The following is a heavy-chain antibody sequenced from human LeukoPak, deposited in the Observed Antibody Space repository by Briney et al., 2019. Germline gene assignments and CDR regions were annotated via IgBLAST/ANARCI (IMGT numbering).Heavy chain of an antibody. V-gene: IGHV4-39*07. J-gene: IGHJ4*02. CDR2: IYYSGST. CDR3: ARDVRRKERGY. D-gene: IGHD3-10*01. CDR1: GGSISSYY. Sequence: SETLSLTCTVSGGSISSYYWGWIRQPPGKGLEWIGSIYYSGSTYYNPSLKSRVTISVDTSKNQFSLKLSSVTAADTAVYYCARDVRRKERGYWGQGTLVTVSS.